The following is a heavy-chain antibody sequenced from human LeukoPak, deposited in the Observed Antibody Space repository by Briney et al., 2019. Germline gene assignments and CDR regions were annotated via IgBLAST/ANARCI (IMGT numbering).Heavy chain of an antibody. CDR1: GYSISSGYY. CDR3: AREPRALVRGVIHFDY. Sequence: SETLSLTCTVSGYSISSGYYWSWIRQPAGKGLEWIGRIYTSGSTNYNPSLKSRVTISVDTSKNQFSLKLSSVTAADTAVYYCAREPRALVRGVIHFDYWGQGTLVTVSS. V-gene: IGHV4-61*02. J-gene: IGHJ4*02. D-gene: IGHD3-10*01. CDR2: IYTSGST.